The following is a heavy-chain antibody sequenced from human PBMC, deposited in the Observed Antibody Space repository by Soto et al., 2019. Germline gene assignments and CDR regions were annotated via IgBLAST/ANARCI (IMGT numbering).Heavy chain of an antibody. J-gene: IGHJ6*03. CDR2: IYSGGST. D-gene: IGHD5-12*01. CDR3: ARGIGYSGYDYPLYYYYYMDV. Sequence: GGSLRLSCAASGFTVSSNYMSWVRQAPGKGLEWVSVIYSGGSTYYADSVKGRFTISRDNSKNTLYLQMNSLRAEDTAVYYCARGIGYSGYDYPLYYYYYMDVWGKGTTVTVSS. CDR1: GFTVSSNY. V-gene: IGHV3-66*01.